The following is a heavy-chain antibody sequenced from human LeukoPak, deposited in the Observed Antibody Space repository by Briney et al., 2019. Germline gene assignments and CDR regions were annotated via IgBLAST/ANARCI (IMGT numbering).Heavy chain of an antibody. CDR3: ARDNMVRTKEDRNYYYMDV. CDR1: GYTFTGYY. J-gene: IGHJ6*03. D-gene: IGHD3-10*01. V-gene: IGHV1-2*02. Sequence: ASVKVSCKASGYTFTGYYMHWVRQAPGQGLEWMGWINPNSGGTNYAQKFQGRVTMTRDTSISTAYMELSRLRSDDTAVYYCARDNMVRTKEDRNYYYMDVWGKGTTVTVSS. CDR2: INPNSGGT.